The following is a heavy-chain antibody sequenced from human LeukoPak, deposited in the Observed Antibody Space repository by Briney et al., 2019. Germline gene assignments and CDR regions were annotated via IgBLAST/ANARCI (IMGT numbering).Heavy chain of an antibody. D-gene: IGHD1-26*01. V-gene: IGHV3-7*01. CDR1: GFTFNNYW. CDR3: ARDFSSGSYYGDYYFDY. J-gene: IGHJ4*02. CDR2: IKQDGSEK. Sequence: GGFLRLSCVASGFTFNNYWMSWVRQAPGKGPEWVANIKQDGSEKYYVDSVKGRFTISRDNAKNSLYLQMNSLRAEDTAVYYCARDFSSGSYYGDYYFDYWGQGTLVTVSS.